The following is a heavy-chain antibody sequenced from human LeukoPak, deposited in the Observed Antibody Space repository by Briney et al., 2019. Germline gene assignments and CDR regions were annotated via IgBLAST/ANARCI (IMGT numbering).Heavy chain of an antibody. J-gene: IGHJ5*02. Sequence: ASVKASCKASGYTFTSYAMHWVRQAPGQRLEWMGWINAGNGNTKYSQEFQGRVTITRDTSASTAYMELSSLRSEDMAVYYCARELRAAGMFDPWGQGTLVTVSS. CDR1: GYTFTSYA. D-gene: IGHD6-13*01. CDR2: INAGNGNT. CDR3: ARELRAAGMFDP. V-gene: IGHV1-3*03.